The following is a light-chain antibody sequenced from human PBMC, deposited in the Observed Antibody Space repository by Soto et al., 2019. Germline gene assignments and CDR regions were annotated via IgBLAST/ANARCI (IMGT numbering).Light chain of an antibody. CDR3: GTWDSSLSEDV. CDR1: SSNIGNNL. Sequence: QSALTQPPSVSAAPGQKVTISFSGSSSNIGNNLVCWYQQLPGTAPKLLIYENNKRPSGIPDRFSGSKSGTSATLGITGLQTGDEADYYCGTWDSSLSEDVFGTGTKVTVL. V-gene: IGLV1-51*02. CDR2: ENN. J-gene: IGLJ1*01.